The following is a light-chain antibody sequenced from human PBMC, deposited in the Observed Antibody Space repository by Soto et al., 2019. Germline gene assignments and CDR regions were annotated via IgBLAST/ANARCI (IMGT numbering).Light chain of an antibody. J-gene: IGKJ1*01. CDR3: QLYGTSPKT. CDR2: EAS. Sequence: EIVLSQSPATLSSFPGDRVTLSCRASQAVNTRLAWYQHKPGQAPRLLIYEASNRATGIPARFSGSGSGADFTLTISRLEPEDFAVYYCQLYGTSPKTFGQGTKVDIK. CDR1: QAVNTR. V-gene: IGKV3-20*01.